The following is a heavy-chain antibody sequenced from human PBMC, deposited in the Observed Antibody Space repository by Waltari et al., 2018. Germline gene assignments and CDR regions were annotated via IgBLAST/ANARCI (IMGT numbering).Heavy chain of an antibody. D-gene: IGHD7-27*01. CDR1: GFTFSSYA. J-gene: IGHJ4*02. CDR3: AKSSKGTGDLWDY. Sequence: EVQLLESGGGLVQPGGSLRLSCAASGFTFSSYAMSWVRRAAGKGLEWVSAISGRAGNTYHADSMKGRFTISRDNSKNTLYLQMNSLGAEDTAVYYCAKSSKGTGDLWDYWGQGTLVTVSS. V-gene: IGHV3-23*01. CDR2: ISGRAGNT.